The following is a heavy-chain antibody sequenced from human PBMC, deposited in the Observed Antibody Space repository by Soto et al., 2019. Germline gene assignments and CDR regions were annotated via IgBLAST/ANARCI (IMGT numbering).Heavy chain of an antibody. CDR2: IYWDDDN. Sequence: QITLKESGPTLVKPTQTLTLTCTFSGFSLTSNAVGVGWFRQPPGKALEWLALIYWDDDNHYSPSLKSRLTFTKDTSKNQVVLIMTNMDPVDTATYYCAHGSGWLSDFWGQGTLVTVSS. CDR1: GFSLTSNAVG. CDR3: AHGSGWLSDF. J-gene: IGHJ4*02. D-gene: IGHD6-19*01. V-gene: IGHV2-5*02.